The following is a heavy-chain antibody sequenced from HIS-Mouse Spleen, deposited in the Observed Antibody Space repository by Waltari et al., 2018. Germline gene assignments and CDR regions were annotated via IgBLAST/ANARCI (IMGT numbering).Heavy chain of an antibody. J-gene: IGHJ3*02. D-gene: IGHD6-6*01. CDR2: SDPEDGET. V-gene: IGHV1-24*01. CDR1: GYTLTELS. CDR3: AISRIAARPAFDI. Sequence: QVQLVQSGAEVKKPGASVKVSCKVSGYTLTELSMHWVRQAPGKGRDWMGGSDPEDGETSYAKKFHGRGTMTEDTSTDTAYMELSSLRSEDTAVYYCAISRIAARPAFDIWGQGTMVTVSS.